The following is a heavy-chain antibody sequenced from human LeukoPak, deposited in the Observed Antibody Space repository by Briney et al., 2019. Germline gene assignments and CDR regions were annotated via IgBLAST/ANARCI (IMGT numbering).Heavy chain of an antibody. CDR3: AREEYYGSGSPDHFDY. Sequence: GGSLRLSCAASGFTFSSYGMHWVRQAPGKGLEWVAVIWYDGSNKYYADSVKGRFTISRDNSKNTLYLQMNSLRAEDTAVYYCAREEYYGSGSPDHFDYWGQGTLVTVSS. CDR1: GFTFSSYG. CDR2: IWYDGSNK. J-gene: IGHJ4*02. V-gene: IGHV3-33*01. D-gene: IGHD3-10*01.